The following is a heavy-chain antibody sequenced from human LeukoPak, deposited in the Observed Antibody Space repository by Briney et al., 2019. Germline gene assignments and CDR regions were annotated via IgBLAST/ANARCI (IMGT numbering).Heavy chain of an antibody. CDR3: ARGYDSSGYPTPLDY. CDR1: GGSISSYY. CDR2: IYYSGST. D-gene: IGHD3-22*01. J-gene: IGHJ4*02. V-gene: IGHV4-59*01. Sequence: SETLSLTCTVSGGSISSYYWSWIRQPPGKGLEWIGYIYYSGSTNYNPSLKSRVTISVDTSKNQFSLKLSSVTAADTAVYYCARGYDSSGYPTPLDYWGQGTLVTVSS.